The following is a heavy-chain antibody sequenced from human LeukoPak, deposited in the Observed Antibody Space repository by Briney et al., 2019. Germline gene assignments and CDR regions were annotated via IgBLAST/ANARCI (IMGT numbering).Heavy chain of an antibody. Sequence: PGGSLRLSCAASGFTFSSYAMRWVRQAPGKGVEGVSTIIGSGGSTYYADSVKGRFTISGDNSKNTLYLQMNSLRAGDTAVYYCAKLIPLVDCSSTSCYGFDYWGQGTLVTVSS. CDR1: GFTFSSYA. V-gene: IGHV3-23*01. CDR2: IIGSGGST. CDR3: AKLIPLVDCSSTSCYGFDY. D-gene: IGHD2-2*01. J-gene: IGHJ4*02.